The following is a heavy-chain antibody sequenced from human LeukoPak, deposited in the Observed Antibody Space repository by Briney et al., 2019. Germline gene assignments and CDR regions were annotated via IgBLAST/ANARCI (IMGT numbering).Heavy chain of an antibody. CDR2: INHSGST. V-gene: IGHV4-34*01. J-gene: IGHJ4*02. Sequence: SETLSLTCAVYGGYFSGYYWSCSRQPPGKGLEWIGEINHSGSTNYNPSLKSRVTISVDTSKNQSSLKLSSVTAADTAVYYCARESVSYSSSWYFDYWGQGNLVPVSS. CDR3: ARESVSYSSSWYFDY. CDR1: GGYFSGYY. D-gene: IGHD6-13*01.